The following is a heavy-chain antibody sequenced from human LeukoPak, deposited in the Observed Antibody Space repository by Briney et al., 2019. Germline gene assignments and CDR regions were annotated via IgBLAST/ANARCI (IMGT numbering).Heavy chain of an antibody. CDR2: INPNSGGT. D-gene: IGHD3-16*01. J-gene: IGHJ3*02. CDR3: ARVMGLRMNDAFDI. Sequence: ASVKVSCKASGYTFTGYYMHWVRLAPGQGLEWMGWINPNSGGTNYAQKFQGRVTMTRDTSISTAYMELSRLRSDDTAVYYCARVMGLRMNDAFDIWGQGTMVTVSS. CDR1: GYTFTGYY. V-gene: IGHV1-2*02.